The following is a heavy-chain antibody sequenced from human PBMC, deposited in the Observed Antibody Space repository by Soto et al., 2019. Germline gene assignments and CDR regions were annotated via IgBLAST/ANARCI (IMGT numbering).Heavy chain of an antibody. V-gene: IGHV3-33*01. CDR1: GFTFSSYG. Sequence: QVQLVESGGGVVQPGRSLRLSCAASGFTFSSYGMHWVRQAPGKGLEWVAVIWYEGSNKYYADSVKGRVTISRDNSKNTLYLQMNSLRAEATAVYYCAREQQKYSSSWIFDYWGQGTLVTVSS. CDR3: AREQQKYSSSWIFDY. D-gene: IGHD6-13*01. J-gene: IGHJ4*02. CDR2: IWYEGSNK.